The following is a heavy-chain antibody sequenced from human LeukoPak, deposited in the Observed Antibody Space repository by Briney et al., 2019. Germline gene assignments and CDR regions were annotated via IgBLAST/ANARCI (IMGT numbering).Heavy chain of an antibody. CDR3: AKEPTAYYGPFDP. CDR2: ISNDESNK. J-gene: IGHJ5*02. CDR1: GFTFSSSA. V-gene: IGHV3-30*18. Sequence: GGSLRLSCAASGFTFSSSAMHWVRQPPGKGLEWVTVISNDESNKYYADSVKGRFTISRDNSKNMLYLQMNSLRTEDTAVYYCAKEPTAYYGPFDPWGQGTLVTVSS. D-gene: IGHD3-10*01.